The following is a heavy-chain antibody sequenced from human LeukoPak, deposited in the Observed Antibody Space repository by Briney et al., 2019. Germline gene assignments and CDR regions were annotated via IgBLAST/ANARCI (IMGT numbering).Heavy chain of an antibody. J-gene: IGHJ4*02. CDR2: IKQDGSVK. Sequence: GGSLRLSCAASGFTLTNYWMTWVRQAPGKGLEWVANIKQDGSVKYYVDSVKGRFTISRDNSKNTLYLQMNSLRAEDTAVYYCAKDLDDSSGYYYWGQGTLVTVSS. CDR1: GFTLTNYW. V-gene: IGHV3-7*03. CDR3: AKDLDDSSGYYY. D-gene: IGHD3-22*01.